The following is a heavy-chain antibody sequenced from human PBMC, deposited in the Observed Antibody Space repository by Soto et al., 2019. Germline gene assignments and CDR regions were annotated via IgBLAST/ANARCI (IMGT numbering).Heavy chain of an antibody. V-gene: IGHV4-59*12. CDR2: ISYSGST. J-gene: IGHJ6*02. D-gene: IGHD3-22*01. CDR1: GGSISSYY. Sequence: SETLSLTCTVSGGSISSYYWSWIRQHPGTGLEWIGHISYSGSTYYNTSLKSRVTISVDTSKNQFSLKLSSVTAADTAVYYCARSPDSSGYYPRWYYYGMDVWGQGTTVTVSS. CDR3: ARSPDSSGYYPRWYYYGMDV.